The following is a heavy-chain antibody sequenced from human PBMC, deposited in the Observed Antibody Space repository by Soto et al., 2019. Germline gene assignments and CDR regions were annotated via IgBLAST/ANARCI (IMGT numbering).Heavy chain of an antibody. J-gene: IGHJ5*02. CDR3: AKRLRSVPAAIANWFDP. Sequence: PGGSLRLSCAASGFTFSSYAMSWVRQAPGKGLEWVSAISGSGGSTYYADSVKGRFTISRDNSKNTLYLQMNSLRAEDTAVYYCAKRLRSVPAAIANWFDPWGQGTLVTVSS. V-gene: IGHV3-23*01. CDR1: GFTFSSYA. D-gene: IGHD2-2*01. CDR2: ISGSGGST.